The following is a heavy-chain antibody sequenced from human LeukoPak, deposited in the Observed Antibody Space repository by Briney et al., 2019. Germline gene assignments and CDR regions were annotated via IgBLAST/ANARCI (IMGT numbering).Heavy chain of an antibody. D-gene: IGHD4-17*01. CDR3: AKGPDYGDYAVLFDY. CDR2: ISGDGGST. Sequence: GGSLRLSCAASGFTFDDYAMHWVRQAPEKGLEWVSLISGDGGSTYYADSVKGRFTISRDNSKNSLYLQMNSLRTEDTALYYCAKGPDYGDYAVLFDYWGQGTLVTVSS. J-gene: IGHJ4*02. V-gene: IGHV3-43*02. CDR1: GFTFDDYA.